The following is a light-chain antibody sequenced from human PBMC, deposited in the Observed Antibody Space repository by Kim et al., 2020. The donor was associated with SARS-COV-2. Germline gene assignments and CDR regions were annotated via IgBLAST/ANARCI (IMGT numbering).Light chain of an antibody. Sequence: ELTQPPSASGTPGQRVTISCSGSSSNIGGNYVYWYQHLPGTAPKLLIYKSDHRPSGVPDRLSGSKSGTSASLAISGLRSEDEADYYCAVWDDSLSGWVFGGGTKLTVL. J-gene: IGLJ3*02. CDR3: AVWDDSLSGWV. V-gene: IGLV1-47*01. CDR1: SSNIGGNY. CDR2: KSD.